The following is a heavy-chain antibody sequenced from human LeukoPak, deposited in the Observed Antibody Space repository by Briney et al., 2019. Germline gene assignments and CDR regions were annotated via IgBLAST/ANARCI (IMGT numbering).Heavy chain of an antibody. CDR3: AKLQTYWVYYMDV. V-gene: IGHV3-48*03. CDR2: ISSSGSTI. D-gene: IGHD2-8*02. CDR1: GFTFSSYE. Sequence: GGSLRLSCAASGFTFSSYEMNWVRQAPGKGLEWVSYISSSGSTIYYADSVKGRFTISRDNAKNSLYLQMNSLRAEDTAVYFCAKLQTYWVYYMDVWGKGTTVTVSS. J-gene: IGHJ6*03.